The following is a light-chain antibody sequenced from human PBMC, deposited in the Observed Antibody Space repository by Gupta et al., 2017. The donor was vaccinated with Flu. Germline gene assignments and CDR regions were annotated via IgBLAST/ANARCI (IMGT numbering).Light chain of an antibody. CDR2: STT. J-gene: IGLJ3*02. Sequence: QTVVTQEPSLPVSPGGTIHLTCASSTGPITSGSHANWSQQKLGQPPRALIYSTTSRHSWTPARFSGSLLGGKAALTLSGVQPEDEAEYYCLLACSGSSWVFGGGTKVTVL. CDR1: TGPITSGSH. CDR3: LLACSGSSWV. V-gene: IGLV7-43*01.